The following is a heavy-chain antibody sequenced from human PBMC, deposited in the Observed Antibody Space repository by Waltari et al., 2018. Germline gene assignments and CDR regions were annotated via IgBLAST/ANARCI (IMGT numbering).Heavy chain of an antibody. J-gene: IGHJ4*02. CDR2: MNPSSGDT. V-gene: IGHV1-8*01. D-gene: IGHD1-26*01. CDR1: GYTFTNYD. Sequence: QVRLVQSGAEVKKPGAAVKVSCKASGYTFTNYDINWVRQVSGQGLEWMGWMNPSSGDTGFAQNFRGRVAMTRDTSTGTADMELRGLTSADTAFYYCARGTYIVGYDYWGQGTPVTVSA. CDR3: ARGTYIVGYDY.